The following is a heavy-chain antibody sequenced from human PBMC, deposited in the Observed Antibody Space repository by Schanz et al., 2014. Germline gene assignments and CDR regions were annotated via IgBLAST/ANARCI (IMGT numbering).Heavy chain of an antibody. CDR3: VGIHVAVAEAFY. Sequence: EVQLVESGGGLVKPGGSLRLSCAASGFTFSGYTMNWVRQAPGKGLEWVSSISTGSSYVDYADSVKGRFTISRDNAKNTLYLQMNSLRPEDTALYYCVGIHVAVAEAFYWGQGALVIVS. CDR2: ISTGSSYV. J-gene: IGHJ4*02. V-gene: IGHV3-21*01. CDR1: GFTFSGYT. D-gene: IGHD6-19*01.